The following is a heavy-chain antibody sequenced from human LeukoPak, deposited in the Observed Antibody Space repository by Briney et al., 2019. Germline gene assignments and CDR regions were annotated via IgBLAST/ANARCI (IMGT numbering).Heavy chain of an antibody. V-gene: IGHV3-48*01. CDR3: TRVHGGYPFDS. J-gene: IGHJ4*02. CDR2: ISSSSSTI. Sequence: GGSLRLSCAASKFNFAMNRVRQAPGKGLEWVSFISSSSSTIYYADSVKGRFTISRDNAKNSLYLQMNSLRAEDTAVYYCTRVHGGYPFDSWGQGTLVTVSS. CDR1: KFNFA. D-gene: IGHD2-15*01.